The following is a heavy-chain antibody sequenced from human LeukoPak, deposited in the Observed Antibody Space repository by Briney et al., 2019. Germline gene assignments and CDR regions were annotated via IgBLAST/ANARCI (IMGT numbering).Heavy chain of an antibody. CDR3: ARETTNYYYYYGMDV. D-gene: IGHD1-1*01. V-gene: IGHV4-61*01. CDR2: IYYSGST. J-gene: IGHJ6*02. Sequence: PSETLSLTCTVSGGSVSSGSYYWSWIRQPPGKGLEWIGYIYYSGSTNYNPSLKSRVTISVDTSKNQFSLKLSSVTAADTAVYYCARETTNYYYYYGMDVWGQGTTVTVSS. CDR1: GGSVSSGSYY.